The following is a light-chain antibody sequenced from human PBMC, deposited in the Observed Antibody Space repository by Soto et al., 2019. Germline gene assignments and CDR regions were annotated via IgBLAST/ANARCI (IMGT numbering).Light chain of an antibody. V-gene: IGKV3-20*01. Sequence: EIVLTQSPGTLSLSPGERATVSCRASQSLRSTYLAWYQQKPGQAPRLLIFGVSNRATDIPDRFSGSGSGTDFTLTISRLEPEDFAVYYCQQYTGSPWTFGQGTKVHIK. CDR3: QQYTGSPWT. J-gene: IGKJ1*01. CDR1: QSLRSTY. CDR2: GVS.